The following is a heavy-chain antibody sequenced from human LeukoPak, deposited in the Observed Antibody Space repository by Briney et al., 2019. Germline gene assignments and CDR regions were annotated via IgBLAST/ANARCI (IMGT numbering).Heavy chain of an antibody. J-gene: IGHJ4*02. V-gene: IGHV3-15*01. CDR2: IKSKTDDGTA. Sequence: GGSLRLSCAASGFSFNTAWMNWVRQTPGKGLEWPGRIKSKTDDGTAEYAAHVKGRFIISRDDSKNMLSLEMRSLRTEDTGVYYCTTRGIAVSGLGYWGRGTLVVVSS. CDR1: GFSFNTAW. CDR3: TTRGIAVSGLGY. D-gene: IGHD6-19*01.